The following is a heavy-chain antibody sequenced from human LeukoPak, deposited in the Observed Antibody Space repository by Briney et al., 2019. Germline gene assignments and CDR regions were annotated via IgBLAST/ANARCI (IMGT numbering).Heavy chain of an antibody. CDR1: GGSISSGGYS. CDR2: IYHSGST. V-gene: IGHV4-30-2*01. CDR3: ARAAAGGNWFDA. D-gene: IGHD6-13*01. Sequence: SQTLSLTCAVSGGSISSGGYSWSWIRQPPGKGLEWIGYIYHSGSTYYNPSLKSRVTISVDRSKNQFSLKLSSVTAADTAVYYCARAAAGGNWFDAWGQGTLVTVSS. J-gene: IGHJ5*02.